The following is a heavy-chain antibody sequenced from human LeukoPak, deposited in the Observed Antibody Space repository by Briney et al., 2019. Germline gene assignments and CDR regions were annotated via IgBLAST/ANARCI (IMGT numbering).Heavy chain of an antibody. CDR2: IYYSGST. D-gene: IGHD2-15*01. Sequence: SETLSLTCTVSGGSISSSSYYWGWIRQPPGKGLEWIGSIYYSGSTYYNPSLKSRVTISVDTSKNQFSLKLSSVTAADTTVYYCARRRLRWYFDLWGRGTLVTVSS. CDR1: GGSISSSSYY. J-gene: IGHJ2*01. CDR3: ARRRLRWYFDL. V-gene: IGHV4-39*07.